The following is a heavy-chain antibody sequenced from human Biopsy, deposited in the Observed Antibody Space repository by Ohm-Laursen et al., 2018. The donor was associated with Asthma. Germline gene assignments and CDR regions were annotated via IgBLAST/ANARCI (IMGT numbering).Heavy chain of an antibody. Sequence: SSVKVSCKASGGTFSSYAISWVRQAPGQGLEWMGGIIPIFGTANYAQKFQGRVTITADESTSTAYMELSSLRSEDTAVDYCARDFLFQHGSSWYYYYYGMDVWGQGTTVTVSS. J-gene: IGHJ6*02. CDR2: IIPIFGTA. CDR3: ARDFLFQHGSSWYYYYYGMDV. V-gene: IGHV1-69*01. D-gene: IGHD6-13*01. CDR1: GGTFSSYA.